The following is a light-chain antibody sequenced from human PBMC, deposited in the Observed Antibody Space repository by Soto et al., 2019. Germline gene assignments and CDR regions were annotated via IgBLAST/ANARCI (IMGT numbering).Light chain of an antibody. J-gene: IGKJ4*01. Sequence: DIQMTQSPSTLSASVGDRVTITCRASQSISSWLAWYQQKPGKAPKLLISKASSLESGVPSRFSGSGSGTEFNLTINSLQPDDLATYYCQQYNTYVTFGGGTKVEIK. V-gene: IGKV1-5*03. CDR2: KAS. CDR1: QSISSW. CDR3: QQYNTYVT.